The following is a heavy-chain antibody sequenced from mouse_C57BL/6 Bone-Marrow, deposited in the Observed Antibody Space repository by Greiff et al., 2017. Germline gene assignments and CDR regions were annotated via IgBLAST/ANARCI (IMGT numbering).Heavy chain of an antibody. J-gene: IGHJ3*01. CDR1: GFTFSDYG. CDR3: AREYSNYAAWFAY. D-gene: IGHD2-5*01. CDR2: ISSGSSTI. Sequence: EVQLVESGGGLVKPGGSLKLSCAASGFTFSDYGMHWVRQAPEKGLEWVAYISSGSSTIYYADTVKGRFTISRDNAKNTLFLQMTSLRSEDTAMYYCAREYSNYAAWFAYWGQGTLVTVSA. V-gene: IGHV5-17*01.